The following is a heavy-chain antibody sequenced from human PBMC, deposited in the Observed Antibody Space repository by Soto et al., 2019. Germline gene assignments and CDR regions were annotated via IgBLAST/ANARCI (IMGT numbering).Heavy chain of an antibody. J-gene: IGHJ4*02. D-gene: IGHD3-3*01. CDR3: ARRADFWSGYYEYYFDY. Sequence: SETLSLTCTVSGGSISSYYWSWIRQPPGEGLEWIGYIYYSGSTNYNPSLKSRVTISVDTSKNQFSLKLSSVTAADTAVYYCARRADFWSGYYEYYFDYWGQGTLVTVSS. CDR2: IYYSGST. V-gene: IGHV4-59*08. CDR1: GGSISSYY.